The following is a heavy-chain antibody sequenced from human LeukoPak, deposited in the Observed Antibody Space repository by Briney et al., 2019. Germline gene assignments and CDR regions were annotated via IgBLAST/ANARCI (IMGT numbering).Heavy chain of an antibody. Sequence: PGGSLRLSCETSGFTFSGYGMHWVRQAPGKGLEWVAVIWHNGNKKYYADSVKGRFTISRDNSKSTLYLQMNSLRAEDTAVYYCARDPNYYGSGSYFAYFDQWGQGTLVTVSS. V-gene: IGHV3-33*01. CDR3: ARDPNYYGSGSYFAYFDQ. CDR1: GFTFSGYG. J-gene: IGHJ4*02. D-gene: IGHD3-10*01. CDR2: IWHNGNKK.